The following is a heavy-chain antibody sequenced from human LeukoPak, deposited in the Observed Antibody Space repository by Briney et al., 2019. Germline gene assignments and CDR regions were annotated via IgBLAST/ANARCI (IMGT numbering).Heavy chain of an antibody. CDR2: IYSDGST. CDR3: ARGGGGGNPFDY. CDR1: GFTVSNNY. J-gene: IGHJ4*02. Sequence: GGSLRLSCAVSGFTVSNNYMSWVRHAPGKGLAWVSVIYSDGSTYYADSVKGRFTISRDNSKNTLYLQMNSLRAEDTAVYYCARGGGGGNPFDYWGQGTLVTVSS. V-gene: IGHV3-53*01. D-gene: IGHD2-15*01.